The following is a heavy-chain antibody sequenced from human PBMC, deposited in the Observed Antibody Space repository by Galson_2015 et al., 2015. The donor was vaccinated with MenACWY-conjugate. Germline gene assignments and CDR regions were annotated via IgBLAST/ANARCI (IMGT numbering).Heavy chain of an antibody. CDR2: IIPVFDKK. CDR1: GGTFSDSA. Sequence: SVKVSCKASGGTFSDSAISWVRQAPGQGLEWLGGIIPVFDKKDYAQKFQGRVTITADESTGTGYMEMSSLRSEDTAVYYCARGKYQLLKPRTYYFRLDVWDPAPLGIVSS. CDR3: ARGKYQLLKPRTYYFRLDV. V-gene: IGHV1-69*13. D-gene: IGHD2-2*01. J-gene: IGHJ6*02.